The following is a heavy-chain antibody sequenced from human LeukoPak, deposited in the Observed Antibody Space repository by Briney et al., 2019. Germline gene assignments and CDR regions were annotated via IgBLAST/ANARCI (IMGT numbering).Heavy chain of an antibody. V-gene: IGHV3-30*02. D-gene: IGHD3-10*01. CDR3: AKGLALSYFGETFDY. Sequence: GGSLRLSCAASGFTFSDYGMHWVRQAPGQGLEWVAFIRYDGSVKKYAGSVMGRFSISRDHSKSTLYLQMNSLRPEDTAVYYCAKGLALSYFGETFDYWGQGTLVTVSS. CDR2: IRYDGSVK. J-gene: IGHJ4*02. CDR1: GFTFSDYG.